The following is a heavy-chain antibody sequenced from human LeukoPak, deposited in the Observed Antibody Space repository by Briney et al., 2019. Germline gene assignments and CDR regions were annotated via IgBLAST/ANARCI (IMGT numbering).Heavy chain of an antibody. V-gene: IGHV3-23*01. J-gene: IGHJ4*02. CDR3: AEPPEGRYYFDY. CDR1: GFTFSSYA. CDR2: ITGSGATT. D-gene: IGHD1-14*01. Sequence: PGGSLRLSCAAFGFTFSSYAMSWVRRAPGEGLEWVSVITGSGATTSYADSVKGRFTISRDNSKNTLYLQMNSLRAEDTAVYYCAEPPEGRYYFDYWGQGTLVTVSS.